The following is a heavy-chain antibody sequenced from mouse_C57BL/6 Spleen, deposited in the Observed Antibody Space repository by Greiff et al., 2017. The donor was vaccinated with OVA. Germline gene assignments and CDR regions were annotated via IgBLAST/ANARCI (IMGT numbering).Heavy chain of an antibody. J-gene: IGHJ4*01. CDR3: VVYYDYDGKAMDY. CDR2: IDPANGNT. Sequence: VQLQQSVAELVRPGASVKLSCTASGFNIKNTYMHWVKQRPEQGLEWIGRIDPANGNTKYAPKFQGKATITADTSSNTAYLQLSSLTSEDTAIYYGVVYYDYDGKAMDYWGQGTTVTVSS. D-gene: IGHD2-4*01. V-gene: IGHV14-3*01. CDR1: GFNIKNTY.